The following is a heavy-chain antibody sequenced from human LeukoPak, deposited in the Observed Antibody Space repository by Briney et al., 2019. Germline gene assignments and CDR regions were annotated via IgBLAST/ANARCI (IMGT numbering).Heavy chain of an antibody. CDR2: IIPILGIA. D-gene: IGHD1-1*01. CDR1: GYTFTSYD. V-gene: IGHV1-69*04. Sequence: SVKVSCKASGYTFTSYDINWVRQATGQGLEWMGRIIPILGIANYAQKFQGRVTITADKSTSTAYMELSSLRSEDTAVYYCARDPQELFSRNDDLGYGMDVWGQGTTVTVSS. CDR3: ARDPQELFSRNDDLGYGMDV. J-gene: IGHJ6*02.